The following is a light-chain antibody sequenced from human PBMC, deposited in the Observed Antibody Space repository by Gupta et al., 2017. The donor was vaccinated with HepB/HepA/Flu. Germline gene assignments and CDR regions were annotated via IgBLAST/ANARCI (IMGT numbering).Light chain of an antibody. V-gene: IGLV2-23*02. CDR1: SSDVGSYNL. CDR3: CSYATSSGV. Sequence: QSALTQPASVSGSPGQSITIPSTGTSSDVGSYNLVSWYQQHPGKAPKLMIYEVSNRPSGASSRFSGSKSGNTASLTISGLQAEDEADYYCCSYATSSGVFGGGTKLTVL. J-gene: IGLJ2*01. CDR2: EVS.